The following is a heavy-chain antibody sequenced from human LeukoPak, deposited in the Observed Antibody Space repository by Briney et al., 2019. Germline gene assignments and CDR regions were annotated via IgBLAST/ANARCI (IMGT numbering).Heavy chain of an antibody. CDR1: GYTFTSYA. CDR3: ARDRHYDILTGYSKGYYYGMDV. Sequence: ASVKVSCKASGYTFTSYAMHWVRQAPGQRLEWMGWINAGNGNTKYSQKFQGRVTITRDTSASTAYMELSSLRSEDTAVYYCARDRHYDILTGYSKGYYYGMDVWGQGTTVTVSS. V-gene: IGHV1-3*01. CDR2: INAGNGNT. D-gene: IGHD3-9*01. J-gene: IGHJ6*02.